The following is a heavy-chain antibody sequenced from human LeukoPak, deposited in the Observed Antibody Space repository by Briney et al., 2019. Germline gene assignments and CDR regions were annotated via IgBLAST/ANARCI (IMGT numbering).Heavy chain of an antibody. V-gene: IGHV3-30-3*01. CDR3: ARDAYESDTAMVIGNWFDP. CDR2: ISYDGSNK. CDR1: GFTFSSYA. Sequence: GGSLRLSCAASGFTFSSYAMHWVRQAPGKGLEWVAVISYDGSNKYYADSAKGRFTISRDNSKNTLYPQMNSLRAEDTAVYYCARDAYESDTAMVIGNWFDPWGQGTLVTVSS. D-gene: IGHD5-18*01. J-gene: IGHJ5*02.